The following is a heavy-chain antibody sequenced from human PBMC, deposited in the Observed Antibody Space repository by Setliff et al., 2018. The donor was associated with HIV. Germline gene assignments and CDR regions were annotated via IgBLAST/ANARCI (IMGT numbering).Heavy chain of an antibody. Sequence: GESLKISCEASGFTFSDYDFHWVRQAAGKGLEWVSAIGTGGDTYYVDSVKGRFTISRENARNSLYLQMNSLRVGDTAVYYCAREIRTVYTGGHYFYGIDVWGQGTAVTVSS. V-gene: IGHV3-13*01. CDR2: IGTGGDT. D-gene: IGHD3-16*01. CDR3: AREIRTVYTGGHYFYGIDV. J-gene: IGHJ6*02. CDR1: GFTFSDYD.